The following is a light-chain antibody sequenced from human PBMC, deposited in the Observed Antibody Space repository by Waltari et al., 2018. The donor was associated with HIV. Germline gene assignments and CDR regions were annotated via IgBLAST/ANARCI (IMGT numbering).Light chain of an antibody. V-gene: IGKV1-5*03. Sequence: DIQMTQSPSTLFASVGDRVTITCRASQSIGSWLAWYQQKSGKAPKLLLYKASSLERGVPSRFSGSGSGTEFTLTISSLQPDDLATYYCQQYKSYFAWTFGQGTKVEIK. J-gene: IGKJ1*01. CDR3: QQYKSYFAWT. CDR2: KAS. CDR1: QSIGSW.